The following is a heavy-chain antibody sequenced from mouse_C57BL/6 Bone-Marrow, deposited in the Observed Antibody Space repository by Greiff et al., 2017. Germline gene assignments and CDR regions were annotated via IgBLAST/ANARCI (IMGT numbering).Heavy chain of an antibody. CDR3: AREGGRDYFDY. CDR2: ISSGSSTI. V-gene: IGHV5-17*01. D-gene: IGHD3-3*01. Sequence: EVKLVESGGGLVKPGGSLKLSCAASGFTFSDYGMHWVRQAPEKGLEWVAYISSGSSTIYYADTVKGRFPISSDNAKNTLFLQMTSLRSEDTAMYYCAREGGRDYFDYWGQGTTLTVSS. J-gene: IGHJ2*01. CDR1: GFTFSDYG.